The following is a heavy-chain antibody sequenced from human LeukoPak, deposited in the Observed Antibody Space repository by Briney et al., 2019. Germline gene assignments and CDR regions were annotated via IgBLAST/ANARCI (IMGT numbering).Heavy chain of an antibody. CDR1: GLTFDDYG. V-gene: IGHV3-20*01. D-gene: IGHD1-26*01. CDR2: INWNGGST. J-gene: IGHJ5*02. CDR3: ARGIVGAMNNWFDP. Sequence: PGGSLRLSCAASGLTFDDYGMSWVRQAPGKGLEWVSGINWNGGSTGYADSVKGRLTISRDNAKNSLYLQMNSLRAEDTALYHCARGIVGAMNNWFDPWGQGTLVTVSS.